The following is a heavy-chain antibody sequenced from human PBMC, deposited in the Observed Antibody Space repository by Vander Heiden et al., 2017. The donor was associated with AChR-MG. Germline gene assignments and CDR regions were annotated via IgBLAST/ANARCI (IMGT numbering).Heavy chain of an antibody. V-gene: IGHV3-9*01. CDR2: ISWNSGSI. Sequence: EVQLVESGGGLVQPGRSLRLSCAASGFTFDDYAMHWVRQAPGKGLEWVSGISWNSGSIGYADSVKGRVTISRDNAKNSLYLQMNSLRAEDTALYYCAKPMAGTWDYYYYGMDVWGQVTTVTVSS. D-gene: IGHD6-19*01. J-gene: IGHJ6*02. CDR1: GFTFDDYA. CDR3: AKPMAGTWDYYYYGMDV.